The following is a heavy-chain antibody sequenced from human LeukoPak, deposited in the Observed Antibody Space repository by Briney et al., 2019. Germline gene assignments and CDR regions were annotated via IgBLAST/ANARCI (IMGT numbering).Heavy chain of an antibody. V-gene: IGHV4-34*01. D-gene: IGHD5-18*01. CDR2: INHSGST. J-gene: IGHJ4*02. CDR3: ARAPDTAMDTYYFDY. CDR1: GGSFSGYY. Sequence: PSETLSLTCAVYGGSFSGYYWSWIRQPPGKGLEWIGEINHSGSTNYNPSLKGRVTISVDTSKNQFSLKLSSVTAADTAVYYCARAPDTAMDTYYFDYWGQGTLVTVSS.